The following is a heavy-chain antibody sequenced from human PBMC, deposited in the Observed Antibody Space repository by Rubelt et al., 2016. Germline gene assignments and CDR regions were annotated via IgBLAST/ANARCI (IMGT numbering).Heavy chain of an antibody. J-gene: IGHJ4*02. Sequence: GGGPEWVAVISHDGTSKAYADSVKGRFTISRDNAKNSLYLQMNSLRAEDTAVYYCARDRATGYCSGGTCYLRWGQGTLVTVSS. V-gene: IGHV3-30*17. D-gene: IGHD2-15*01. CDR2: ISHDGTSK. CDR3: ARDRATGYCSGGTCYLR.